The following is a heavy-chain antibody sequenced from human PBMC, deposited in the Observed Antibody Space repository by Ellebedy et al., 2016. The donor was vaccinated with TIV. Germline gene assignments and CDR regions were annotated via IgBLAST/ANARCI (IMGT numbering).Heavy chain of an antibody. D-gene: IGHD6-19*01. CDR2: ISGSGGST. J-gene: IGHJ4*02. V-gene: IGHV3-23*01. CDR1: GFTFSSYA. CDR3: AREPAYAAVAGGFFDY. Sequence: GESLKISXAASGFTFSSYAMSWVRQAPGKGLEWVSAISGSGGSTYYADSVKGRFTISRDNSKNTLYLQMNSLRAEDTAVYYCAREPAYAAVAGGFFDYWGQGTLVTVSS.